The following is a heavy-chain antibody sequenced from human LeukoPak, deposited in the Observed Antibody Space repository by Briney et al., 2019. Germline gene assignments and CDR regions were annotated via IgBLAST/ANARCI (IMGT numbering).Heavy chain of an antibody. Sequence: ASVKVSCKASGYTFSNYGISWVRQAPGQGLEWVGWISGYNGNTNYAQKVQGRVTMTTDTSTRTAYMELRSLRSDDTAVYYCARTKSTTMIVVPDYWGQGTLVTVSS. J-gene: IGHJ4*02. D-gene: IGHD3-22*01. CDR1: GYTFSNYG. CDR2: ISGYNGNT. V-gene: IGHV1-18*01. CDR3: ARTKSTTMIVVPDY.